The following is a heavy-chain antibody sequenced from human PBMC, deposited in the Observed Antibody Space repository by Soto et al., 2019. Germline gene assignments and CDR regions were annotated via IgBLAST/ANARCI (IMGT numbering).Heavy chain of an antibody. J-gene: IGHJ4*02. CDR3: TSGPFSGYDSYFDY. D-gene: IGHD5-12*01. V-gene: IGHV1-46*01. CDR1: GYTFSHYH. Sequence: QVQLVQSGAEVKKPGASVRISCQASGYTFSHYHINWVRQAPGHGLEWLGILRLGGQATTDSQEFQGRVTMTSDTSTATVYMELSSLRSDDTAVYYCTSGPFSGYDSYFDYWGQGTLITVSS. CDR2: LRLGGQAT.